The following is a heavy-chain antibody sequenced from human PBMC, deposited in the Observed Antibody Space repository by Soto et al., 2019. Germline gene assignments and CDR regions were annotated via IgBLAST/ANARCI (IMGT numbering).Heavy chain of an antibody. CDR3: ARLRGCSEFTCSPWFDP. CDR2: ISKNGGT. Sequence: PSETLSLTCIVSGDSISTYYWSWIRQPPGKGLEWIGYISKNGGTNYNPSLKSRVTISLDTSKSQFSLKLTSVTAADTAVYYCARLRGCSEFTCSPWFDPWGQGTLVTVSS. J-gene: IGHJ5*02. CDR1: GDSISTYY. D-gene: IGHD2-15*01. V-gene: IGHV4-59*08.